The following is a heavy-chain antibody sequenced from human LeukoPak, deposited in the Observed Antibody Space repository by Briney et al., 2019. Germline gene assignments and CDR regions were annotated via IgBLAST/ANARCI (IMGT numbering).Heavy chain of an antibody. V-gene: IGHV3-21*01. D-gene: IGHD6-19*01. J-gene: IGHJ4*02. CDR2: ISSSSTYL. Sequence: GGSLRLSCAASGFTFSDYSMNWVRQAPGKGLEWVSSISSSSTYLYYADSVRGRFTIPRDNAKNSLFLQMNSLRAEDTAVYYCARSIAVAGPYYFDYWGQGTLVTVSS. CDR1: GFTFSDYS. CDR3: ARSIAVAGPYYFDY.